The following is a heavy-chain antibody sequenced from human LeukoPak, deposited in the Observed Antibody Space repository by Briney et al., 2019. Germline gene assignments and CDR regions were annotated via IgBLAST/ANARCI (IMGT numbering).Heavy chain of an antibody. CDR1: GFTFRMYW. Sequence: GGSLRLSCAASGFTFRMYWMHWVRQVPGKGLVWVSRINSDASNTTYADSVKGRFTISRDNAKNTLYLQMNNLRAEDTAVYYCANDKSFHMDVWGQGTTVTVSS. CDR3: ANDKSFHMDV. CDR2: INSDASNT. J-gene: IGHJ6*02. V-gene: IGHV3-74*01. D-gene: IGHD1-1*01.